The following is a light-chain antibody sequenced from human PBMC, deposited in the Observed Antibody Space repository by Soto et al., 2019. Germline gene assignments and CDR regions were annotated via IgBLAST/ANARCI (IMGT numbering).Light chain of an antibody. CDR1: QSISSW. CDR3: QQYNSYST. J-gene: IGKJ1*01. Sequence: DIHMTQSPSTICAAVGWRVTITCRASQSISSWLAWYKQKPGKAPKLLIYDASSLESGVPSRFSGSGSGTEFTLTISSMKPDDFATYYCQQYNSYSTFGQGTKVDIK. CDR2: DAS. V-gene: IGKV1-5*01.